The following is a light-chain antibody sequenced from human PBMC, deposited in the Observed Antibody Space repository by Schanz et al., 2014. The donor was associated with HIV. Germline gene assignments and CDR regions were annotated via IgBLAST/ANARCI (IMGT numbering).Light chain of an antibody. CDR1: RNDVGTYNL. CDR2: EVT. V-gene: IGLV2-14*02. Sequence: QSVLTQPASVSGSPGQSITISCTGTRNDVGTYNLVSWYQQHPGKAPQLMIYEVTKRPSGVSDRFSGSKSDNTAALTISGLQTEDEAEYYCSSHSATAPYVIFGGGTKLTVL. J-gene: IGLJ2*01. CDR3: SSHSATAPYVI.